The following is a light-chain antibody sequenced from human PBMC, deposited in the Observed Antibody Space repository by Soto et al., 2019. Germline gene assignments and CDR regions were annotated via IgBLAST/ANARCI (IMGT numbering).Light chain of an antibody. V-gene: IGLV2-14*01. Sequence: QSALTQPASVSGSPGQSITISCTGTISDVGGYNTVSWYQQHPGKVPKLMIHDVSDRPSWVSDRFSGSKSGNTASLTISGLQAEDEADYYCTSYTHSISYVFGSGTKVTVL. J-gene: IGLJ1*01. CDR3: TSYTHSISYV. CDR2: DVS. CDR1: ISDVGGYNT.